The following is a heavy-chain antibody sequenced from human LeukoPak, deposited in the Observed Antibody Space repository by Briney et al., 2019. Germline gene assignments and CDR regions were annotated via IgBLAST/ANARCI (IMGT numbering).Heavy chain of an antibody. Sequence: GGSLRLSCAASGFTFDDYAMHWVRQAPGKGLEWVSGISWNSGSIGYADSVKGRFTISRDNSKNTLYLQMNSLRAEDTAVYYCAKFSGTLYDYWGQGTLVTVSS. J-gene: IGHJ4*02. CDR3: AKFSGTLYDY. CDR1: GFTFDDYA. D-gene: IGHD1-14*01. CDR2: ISWNSGSI. V-gene: IGHV3-9*01.